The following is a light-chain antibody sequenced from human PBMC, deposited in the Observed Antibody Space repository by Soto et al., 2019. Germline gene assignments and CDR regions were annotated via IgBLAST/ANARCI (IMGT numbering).Light chain of an antibody. CDR3: SSYAGSNNWV. CDR2: EVS. CDR1: SSDVGGYNY. J-gene: IGLJ3*02. Sequence: QSALTQPPSASGSPGQSVTISCTGTSSDVGGYNYVSWYQQHPGKPPKLMISEVSKRPSGVPDRFSGSKSGNTASLTVSGLQTEDEADYYCSSYAGSNNWVFGGGTKLTVL. V-gene: IGLV2-8*01.